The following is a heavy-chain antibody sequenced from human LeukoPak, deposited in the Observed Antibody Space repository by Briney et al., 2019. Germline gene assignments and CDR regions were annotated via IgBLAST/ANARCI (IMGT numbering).Heavy chain of an antibody. V-gene: IGHV1-46*01. CDR1: GYTFSSYY. CDR3: ASGGHIRVYDSNPYYGHY. J-gene: IGHJ4*02. Sequence: GASVKVSCKASGYTFSSYYMFWVRQAPGRGLEWMGIINPSRGSTSYAQRFQGRVTMTRDMSTSTVYMELSSLRFEDTAFYYCASGGHIRVYDSNPYYGHYWGRGTLVTVSS. CDR2: INPSRGST. D-gene: IGHD3-22*01.